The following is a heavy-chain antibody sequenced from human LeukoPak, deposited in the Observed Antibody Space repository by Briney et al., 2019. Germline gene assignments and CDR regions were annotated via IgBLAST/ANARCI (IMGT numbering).Heavy chain of an antibody. V-gene: IGHV3-74*01. CDR3: ARDDAYSSSWCY. CDR2: INGEGGT. D-gene: IGHD6-13*01. J-gene: IGHJ4*02. Sequence: GGSLRLSCAASGFTFSNYWMQWVRQAPGKGLVWVSRINGEGGTSYADSVKGRFTISRDNAKNSLYLQMNSLRAEDTAVYYCARDDAYSSSWCYWGQGTLVTVSS. CDR1: GFTFSNYW.